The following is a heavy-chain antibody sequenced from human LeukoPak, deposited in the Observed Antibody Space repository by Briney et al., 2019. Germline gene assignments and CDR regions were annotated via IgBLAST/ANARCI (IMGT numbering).Heavy chain of an antibody. D-gene: IGHD2-8*01. Sequence: ASVEVSYKASGYTFTGYYMHWVRQAPGQGLEWMGSINPDSGDTNYAQNLQGRVTMTRDTSINTAYLDLSRLRSDDTAVYYCAIMGDTFDIWGQGTKVTVSS. CDR2: INPDSGDT. V-gene: IGHV1-2*02. J-gene: IGHJ3*02. CDR1: GYTFTGYY. CDR3: AIMGDTFDI.